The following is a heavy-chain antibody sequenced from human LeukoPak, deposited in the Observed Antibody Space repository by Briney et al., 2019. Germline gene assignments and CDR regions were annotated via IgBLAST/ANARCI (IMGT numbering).Heavy chain of an antibody. CDR3: ASDGRGDFDH. Sequence: GGSLRLSCAASGFSFSSFGMSWVRQAPGKGLEWVSTISGSDDSTYHADSVKGRFAISRDDSKNTLYLQMNSLRAEDTAVYYCASDGRGDFDHWGQGTLVTASS. CDR2: ISGSDDST. D-gene: IGHD2-21*01. CDR1: GFSFSSFG. V-gene: IGHV3-23*01. J-gene: IGHJ4*02.